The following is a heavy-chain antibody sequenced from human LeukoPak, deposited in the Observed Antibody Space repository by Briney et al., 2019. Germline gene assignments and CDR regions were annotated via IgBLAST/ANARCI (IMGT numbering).Heavy chain of an antibody. V-gene: IGHV3-23*01. J-gene: IGHJ4*02. CDR3: AKADSGTGAFDY. CDR2: ISSGGSTT. CDR1: GFTFSSYA. Sequence: EGSLRLSCAASGFTFSSYAMDWVRQAPGKGLEWVSAISSGGSTTYYADSVKGRFTVSRDNSKNTLYLQMNSLRAEDTAVYYRAKADSGTGAFDYWGQGTLVTVSS. D-gene: IGHD2-21*01.